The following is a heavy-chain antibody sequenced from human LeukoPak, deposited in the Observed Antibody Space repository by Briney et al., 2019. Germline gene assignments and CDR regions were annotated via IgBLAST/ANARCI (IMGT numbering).Heavy chain of an antibody. V-gene: IGHV1-18*01. CDR2: ISVYNGKT. CDR3: ARGAGDGYNYDFDY. D-gene: IGHD5-24*01. Sequence: ASLKVSCKASGDTFTSYGINWVRQAPGQGLEWMGWISVYNGKTNFVQKLQGRVTMTTDTSTSTAYMELRSLRSDDTAVYYCARGAGDGYNYDFDYWGQGTLVTVSS. CDR1: GDTFTSYG. J-gene: IGHJ4*02.